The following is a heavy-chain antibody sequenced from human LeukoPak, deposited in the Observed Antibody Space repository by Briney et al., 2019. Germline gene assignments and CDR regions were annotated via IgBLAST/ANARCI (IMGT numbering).Heavy chain of an antibody. J-gene: IGHJ4*02. CDR3: ARSSTSCYVDY. CDR1: GYSISSGYY. CDR2: IYHSGST. Sequence: PSETLSLTXAVSGYSISSGYYWGWIRQPPGKGLEWIGSIYHSGSTYYNPSLKSRVTISVDTSKNQFSLKLSSVTAADTAVYYCARSSTSCYVDYWGQGTLVTVSS. V-gene: IGHV4-38-2*01. D-gene: IGHD2-2*01.